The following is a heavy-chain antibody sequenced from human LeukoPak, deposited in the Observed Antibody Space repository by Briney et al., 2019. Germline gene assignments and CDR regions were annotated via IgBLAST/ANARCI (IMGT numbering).Heavy chain of an antibody. D-gene: IGHD5-24*01. V-gene: IGHV1-24*01. Sequence: GSSVKVSCKVSGYTLTELSMHWVRQAPGKGLEWMGGFVPEDDETIYTQQIQGRVTMTEVTSTDTAYMELSSLRSEDTGVYYCATRRDGYSRHYYCYMDVWGKGTTVTISS. CDR2: FVPEDDET. CDR1: GYTLTELS. J-gene: IGHJ6*03. CDR3: ATRRDGYSRHYYCYMDV.